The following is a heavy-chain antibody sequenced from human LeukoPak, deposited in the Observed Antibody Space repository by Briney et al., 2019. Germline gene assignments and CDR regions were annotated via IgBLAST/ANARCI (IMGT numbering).Heavy chain of an antibody. CDR2: INPNSGWT. CDR1: GYIFTGYY. Sequence: ASVKVPCKASGYIFTGYYMHWVRQAPGQGLEWMGRINPNSGWTNHAQQVQGKVTMTRDTSIYTAYMHPSRLRSDYTAVYYCARDLDSSGNWFDTWGQGTLVTVSS. CDR3: ARDLDSSGNWFDT. J-gene: IGHJ5*02. V-gene: IGHV1-2*06. D-gene: IGHD3-22*01.